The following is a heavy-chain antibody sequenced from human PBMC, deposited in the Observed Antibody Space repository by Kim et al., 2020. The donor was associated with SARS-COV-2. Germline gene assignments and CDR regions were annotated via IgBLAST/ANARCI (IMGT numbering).Heavy chain of an antibody. Sequence: ASVKVSCKASGYTFTSYAMNWVRQAPGQGLEWMGWINTNTGNPTYAQGFTGRFVFSLDTSVSTAYLQISSLKAEDTAVYYCARAALPLYCSGGSCYANWFDPWGQGTLVTVSS. CDR2: INTNTGNP. CDR3: ARAALPLYCSGGSCYANWFDP. D-gene: IGHD2-15*01. CDR1: GYTFTSYA. V-gene: IGHV7-4-1*02. J-gene: IGHJ5*02.